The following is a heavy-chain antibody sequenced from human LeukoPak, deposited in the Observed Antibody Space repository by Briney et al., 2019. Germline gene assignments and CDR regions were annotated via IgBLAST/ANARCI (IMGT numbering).Heavy chain of an antibody. V-gene: IGHV4-59*01. CDR2: IYYGGST. D-gene: IGHD6-19*01. J-gene: IGHJ4*02. Sequence: SETLSLTCTVSGGSISSYYWSWIRQPPGKGLEWIGYIYYGGSTNYNPSLKSRVTISVDTSKNQFSLKLSSVTAADTAVYYCASNGYSSGWYGTFDYWGQGTLVTVSS. CDR1: GGSISSYY. CDR3: ASNGYSSGWYGTFDY.